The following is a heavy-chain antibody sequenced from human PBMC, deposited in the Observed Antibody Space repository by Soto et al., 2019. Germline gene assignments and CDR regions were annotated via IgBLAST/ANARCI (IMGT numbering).Heavy chain of an antibody. Sequence: GGSLRLSCAASGFTLSDHYMSWICQAPRKGLEWIGYSSNSGSFTRYADSVKGRFSISRDNAKNSLYLQISSLSPDDTAVYYCGRGRSGQIVVFYWGQGTPVTVSS. V-gene: IGHV3-11*05. CDR3: GRGRSGQIVVFY. D-gene: IGHD1-26*01. CDR2: SSNSGSFT. CDR1: GFTLSDHY. J-gene: IGHJ4*02.